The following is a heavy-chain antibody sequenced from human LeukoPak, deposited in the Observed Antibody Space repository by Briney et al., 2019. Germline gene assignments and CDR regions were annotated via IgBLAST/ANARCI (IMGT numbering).Heavy chain of an antibody. V-gene: IGHV5-51*01. Sequence: GESLKISCKGSGYSFTSYWIGWARQMPGKGLEWMGTIYPSDSTTRYSPSFQGQVTISADKSFSTAYLQWSSLKASDTGMYYCARRYCSSFACFSPLDYWGQGTLVTVSS. D-gene: IGHD2-2*01. J-gene: IGHJ4*02. CDR1: GYSFTSYW. CDR3: ARRYCSSFACFSPLDY. CDR2: IYPSDSTT.